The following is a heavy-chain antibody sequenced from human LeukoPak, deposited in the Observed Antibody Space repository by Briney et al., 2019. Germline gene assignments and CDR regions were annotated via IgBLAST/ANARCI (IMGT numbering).Heavy chain of an antibody. V-gene: IGHV3-21*01. Sequence: PGGSLRLSCAASGFTFSTYSMNRVRQAPGMGLEWVSSMSSDSYHIYYADSVKGRFTISRDNAKNSLYLQMNSLRVDDTAVYYCARGGSGLFDYRGQGTLVTVSS. CDR3: ARGGSGLFDY. D-gene: IGHD2-15*01. CDR2: MSSDSYHI. CDR1: GFTFSTYS. J-gene: IGHJ4*02.